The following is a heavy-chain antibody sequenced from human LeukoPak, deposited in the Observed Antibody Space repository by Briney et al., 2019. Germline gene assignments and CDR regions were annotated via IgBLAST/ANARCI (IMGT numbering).Heavy chain of an antibody. D-gene: IGHD2-21*01. CDR1: GAYVTTYS. CDR3: ARWGESEWAFAS. Sequence: SETLSLTCIVSGAYVTTYSWNWIRQSPGKGLEWIGYFTLSGTTSYSSSLKSRVTISRDTSKNQLSLKLTSVTAADTAVYCCARWGESEWAFASWGPRTLVTVSS. V-gene: IGHV4-59*08. CDR2: FTLSGTT. J-gene: IGHJ4*02.